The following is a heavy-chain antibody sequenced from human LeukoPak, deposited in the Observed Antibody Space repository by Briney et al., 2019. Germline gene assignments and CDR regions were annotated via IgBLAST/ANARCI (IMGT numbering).Heavy chain of an antibody. CDR3: ARDRDWAFDY. D-gene: IGHD3-9*01. J-gene: IGHJ4*02. Sequence: GRSLRLSCAASGXTFSTYVVHWVRQAPGRGLEWVSYIRSSDGAIAYADSVKGRFTISRDDAKNSLYLQMNSLRDEDTAVYYCARDRDWAFDYWGQGTLITVSS. CDR1: GXTFSTYV. V-gene: IGHV3-48*02. CDR2: IRSSDGAI.